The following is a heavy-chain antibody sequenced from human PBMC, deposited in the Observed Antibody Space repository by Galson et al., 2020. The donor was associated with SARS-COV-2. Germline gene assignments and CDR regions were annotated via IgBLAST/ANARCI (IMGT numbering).Heavy chain of an antibody. V-gene: IGHV3-33*06. CDR2: IWYDGSNK. J-gene: IGHJ4*02. CDR1: GFTFSSYG. D-gene: IGHD3-3*01. Sequence: GGSLRLSCAASGFTFSSYGMHWVRQAPGKGLEWVAVIWYDGSNKYYADSVKGRFTISRDNSKNTLYLQMNSLRAEDTAVYYCAKDGLGYDFWSGSLFDYWGQGTLVTVSS. CDR3: AKDGLGYDFWSGSLFDY.